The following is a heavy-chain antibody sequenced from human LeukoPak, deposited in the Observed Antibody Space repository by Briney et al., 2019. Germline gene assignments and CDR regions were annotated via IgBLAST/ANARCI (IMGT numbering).Heavy chain of an antibody. J-gene: IGHJ4*02. CDR1: GFSFSSYS. Sequence: GGSLRLSCAASGFSFSSYSMNWVRQAPGKGLEWLSYISRSGSTIYYADSVKGRFTISRDNSKNTLYLQMNSLRAEDTAVYYCAKVHYYGSGRGYFDYWGQGTLVTVSS. CDR2: ISRSGSTI. V-gene: IGHV3-48*01. CDR3: AKVHYYGSGRGYFDY. D-gene: IGHD3-10*01.